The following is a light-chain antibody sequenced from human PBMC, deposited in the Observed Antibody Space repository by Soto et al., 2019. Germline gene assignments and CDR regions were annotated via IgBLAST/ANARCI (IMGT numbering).Light chain of an antibody. CDR1: QDISNY. CDR3: QQYDNLPPLT. J-gene: IGKJ4*01. Sequence: DIQMTQSPSSLSASVGDRVTITCQASQDISNYLNWYQQKPGKAPKLLINDASNLKAGVPSRFSGSGSGTDFTSTISSLQPEDIATYYCQQYDNLPPLTFGGGTKVEIK. V-gene: IGKV1-33*01. CDR2: DAS.